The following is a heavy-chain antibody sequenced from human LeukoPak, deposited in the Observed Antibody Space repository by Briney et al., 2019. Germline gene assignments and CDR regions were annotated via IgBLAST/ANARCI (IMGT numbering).Heavy chain of an antibody. CDR3: AKDGGWAFAAFDY. CDR1: GFTVSSNY. D-gene: IGHD5-24*01. CDR2: MYSGGST. J-gene: IGHJ4*02. V-gene: IGHV3-66*02. Sequence: PGGSLRLSCAASGFTVSSNYMNWVRQAPGKGLEWVSVMYSGGSTFYGDSAKGRFTISRDNSKNTLYLQMNSLRAEDTAVYYCAKDGGWAFAAFDYWGQGTLVTVSS.